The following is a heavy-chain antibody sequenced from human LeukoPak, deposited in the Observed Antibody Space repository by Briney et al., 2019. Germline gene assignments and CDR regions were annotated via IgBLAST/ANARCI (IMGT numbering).Heavy chain of an antibody. V-gene: IGHV4-59*01. CDR2: IYYSGST. CDR1: GGSISSYY. Sequence: SETLSLTCTVSGGSISSYYWSWIRQPPGKGLKWIGYIYYSGSTNYNPSLKSRVTISVDTSKNQFSLKLSSVTAADTAVYYCARGGDGPGYFDYWGQGTLVTVSS. CDR3: ARGGDGPGYFDY. J-gene: IGHJ4*02. D-gene: IGHD3-10*01.